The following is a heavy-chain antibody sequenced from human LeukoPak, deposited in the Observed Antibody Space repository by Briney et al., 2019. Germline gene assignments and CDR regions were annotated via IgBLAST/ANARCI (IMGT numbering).Heavy chain of an antibody. V-gene: IGHV3-23*01. CDR2: ICGFGGST. J-gene: IGHJ4*02. CDR1: GFTFNNYA. CDR3: VSGSGWIFDY. Sequence: PGGSLRLSCAASGFTFNNYAMNWVRQAPGKGLEWVSGICGFGGSTYYAPSVKGRLTISRDNFGNMLYLHLDSLRVEDTAIYYCVSGSGWIFDYWGQGTLVTVSS. D-gene: IGHD6-19*01.